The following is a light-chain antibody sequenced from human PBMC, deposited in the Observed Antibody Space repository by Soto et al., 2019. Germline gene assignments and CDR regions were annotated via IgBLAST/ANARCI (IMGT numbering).Light chain of an antibody. Sequence: EIVMTQSPATLSVSPGERATLSCRASQSVSNNLAWYQKKPGQAPRLLIYGASTRATGIPARFSGSGSGTEFTLPIRRLQSEDLTVYYCQQYNNWWTFGQVTRVEI. CDR2: GAS. CDR3: QQYNNWWT. J-gene: IGKJ1*01. CDR1: QSVSNN. V-gene: IGKV3-15*01.